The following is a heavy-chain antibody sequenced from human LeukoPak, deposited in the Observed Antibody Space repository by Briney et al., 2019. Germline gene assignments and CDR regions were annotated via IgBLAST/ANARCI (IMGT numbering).Heavy chain of an antibody. V-gene: IGHV5-51*01. Sequence: GESLKISCKGSGYSFTSYWIGWVRQMPGKGLEWMGIIYPGDSDTRYSPSFQGQVTISADKSISTAYLQWSSLKASDTAMYYCARRIAVAVTGDPGLDHWGQGTLVTVSS. CDR2: IYPGDSDT. J-gene: IGHJ4*02. D-gene: IGHD6-19*01. CDR3: ARRIAVAVTGDPGLDH. CDR1: GYSFTSYW.